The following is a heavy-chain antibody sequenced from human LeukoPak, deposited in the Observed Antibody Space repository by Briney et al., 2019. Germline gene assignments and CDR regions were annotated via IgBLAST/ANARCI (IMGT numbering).Heavy chain of an antibody. V-gene: IGHV4-59*08. D-gene: IGHD3-10*01. Sequence: PSETLSLTCTVSGGSISSYYWSWIRQPPGKGLEWIGYIYYSGSTNYNPSLKSRVTISVDTSKNQFSLKLSSVTAADTAVYYCARMARAGIFDYWGQGTLVTVSS. CDR1: GGSISSYY. J-gene: IGHJ4*02. CDR2: IYYSGST. CDR3: ARMARAGIFDY.